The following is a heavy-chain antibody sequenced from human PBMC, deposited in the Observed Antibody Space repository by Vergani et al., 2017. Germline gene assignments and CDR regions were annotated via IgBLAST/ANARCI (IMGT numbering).Heavy chain of an antibody. CDR3: ASVSSSRGKSYYEDY. V-gene: IGHV1-69*13. CDR2: IIPIFGTA. Sequence: QVQLVQSGAEVKKPGASVKVSCKASGYTFTSYGISWVRQAPGQGLEWMGGIIPIFGTANYAQKFQGRVTITADESTSTAYMELSSLRSEDTAVYYCASVSSSRGKSYYEDYWGQGTLVTVSS. J-gene: IGHJ4*02. D-gene: IGHD6-6*01. CDR1: GYTFTSYG.